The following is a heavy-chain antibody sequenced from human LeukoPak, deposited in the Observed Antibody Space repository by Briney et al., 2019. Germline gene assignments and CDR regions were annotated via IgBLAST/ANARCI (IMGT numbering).Heavy chain of an antibody. J-gene: IGHJ4*02. V-gene: IGHV4-59*01. Sequence: PSETLSLTCTVSGGSISSYYWSWIRQPPGKGLEWIGYIYYSGSNNYNPSLKSRVTISVDTSKNQFSLKLSSVTAADTAVYYCARDNSSFFDYWGQGTLVTVSS. CDR3: ARDNSSFFDY. CDR1: GGSISSYY. CDR2: IYYSGSN. D-gene: IGHD4-23*01.